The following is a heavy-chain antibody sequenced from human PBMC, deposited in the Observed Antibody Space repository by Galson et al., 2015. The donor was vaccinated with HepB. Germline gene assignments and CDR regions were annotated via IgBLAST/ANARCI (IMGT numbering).Heavy chain of an antibody. Sequence: SVKVSCKASGGTFSSYAISWVRQAPGQGLEWMGGIIPIFGTANYAQKFQGRVTITADESTSTAYMELSSLRSEDTAVYYCARDELHCSSTSCYPGYYYYYMDVWGKGTTVTVSS. D-gene: IGHD2-2*01. CDR1: GGTFSSYA. CDR3: ARDELHCSSTSCYPGYYYYYMDV. CDR2: IIPIFGTA. V-gene: IGHV1-69*13. J-gene: IGHJ6*03.